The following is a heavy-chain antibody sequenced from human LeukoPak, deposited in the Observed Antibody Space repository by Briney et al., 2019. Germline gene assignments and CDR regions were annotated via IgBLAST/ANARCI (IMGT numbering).Heavy chain of an antibody. D-gene: IGHD6-19*01. CDR2: IIPIFGTA. Sequence: SVKVSCKASGRTFSINAISWVRQAPGQGLEWMGRIIPIFGTANYAQKFQGRVTITADKSTSTAYMELSSLRSEDTAVYYCARDIVAVAGPDYWGQGTLVTVSS. CDR3: ARDIVAVAGPDY. J-gene: IGHJ4*02. V-gene: IGHV1-69*06. CDR1: GRTFSINA.